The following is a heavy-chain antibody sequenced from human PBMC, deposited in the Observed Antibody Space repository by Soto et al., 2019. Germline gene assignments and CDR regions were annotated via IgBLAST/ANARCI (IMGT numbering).Heavy chain of an antibody. D-gene: IGHD3-9*01. V-gene: IGHV3-30-3*01. Sequence: QVQLVESGGGVVQPGRSLRLSCAASGFTFSSYAMHWVRQAPGTGLEWVAVISYDGSNKYYADSVKGRFTISRDNSKNTLYLQMNSLRAEDTAVYYCARDRRYFASFDYWGQGTLVTVSS. CDR3: ARDRRYFASFDY. CDR2: ISYDGSNK. CDR1: GFTFSSYA. J-gene: IGHJ4*02.